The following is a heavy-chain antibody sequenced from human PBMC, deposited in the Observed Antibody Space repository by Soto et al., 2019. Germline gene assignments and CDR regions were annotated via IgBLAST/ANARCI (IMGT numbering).Heavy chain of an antibody. Sequence: EVQLVESGGGLVQPGGSLRLSCEASGFTFSNYGVSWVRQAPGKGLECVSAITNNSDYTYYADSVKGRFTVSRDNSKNTLFLEMNSLRAEDTAVYYCAKGYSTGWHSSLNSWGQGTLVTVSS. CDR3: AKGYSTGWHSSLNS. CDR1: GFTFSNYG. CDR2: ITNNSDYT. D-gene: IGHD6-19*01. J-gene: IGHJ4*02. V-gene: IGHV3-23*04.